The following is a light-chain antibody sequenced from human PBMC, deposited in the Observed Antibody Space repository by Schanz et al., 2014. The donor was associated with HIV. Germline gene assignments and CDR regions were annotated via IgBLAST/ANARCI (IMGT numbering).Light chain of an antibody. V-gene: IGKV3-20*01. J-gene: IGKJ1*01. CDR3: QQYGVSPPWT. CDR1: QIISTS. CDR2: GAS. Sequence: EAVLTQSPATLSAYPGERVTLSCRTTQIISTSLAWYQQRPGQPPRLLLYGASSRATGIPDSFSGSGSGTDFTLTISGLEPQDFAVYYCQQYGVSPPWTFGQGTKVEVK.